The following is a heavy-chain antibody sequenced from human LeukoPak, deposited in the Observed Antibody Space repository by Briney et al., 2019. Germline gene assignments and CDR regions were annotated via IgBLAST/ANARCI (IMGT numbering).Heavy chain of an antibody. CDR3: ARGGTYSSSWYPGAFDI. Sequence: SETLSLTCTVSGYSISSGYYWGWIRQPAGEGLEWIGRIYSSGSTNYNPSLKSRVSISLDTSKNQFSLNLSSVTAADTAVYYCARGGTYSSSWYPGAFDIWGQGTVVTVSS. CDR1: GYSISSGYY. J-gene: IGHJ3*02. V-gene: IGHV4-38-2*02. D-gene: IGHD6-13*01. CDR2: IYSSGST.